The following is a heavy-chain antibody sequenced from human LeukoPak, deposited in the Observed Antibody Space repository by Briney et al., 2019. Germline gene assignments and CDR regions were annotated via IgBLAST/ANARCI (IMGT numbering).Heavy chain of an antibody. CDR1: EFTFISSS. V-gene: IGHV3-30*04. CDR2: ISYDGGKK. D-gene: IGHD1-26*01. Sequence: PGGSLRLSCAASEFTFISSSMYWVRQAPGKGPEWVTVISYDGGKKSYADSVKGRFTISRDNSRNTLYLQMSSLRADDTAVYYCARVGRPNLKGNPYYYYYMDVWGKGTTVTVSS. J-gene: IGHJ6*03. CDR3: ARVGRPNLKGNPYYYYYMDV.